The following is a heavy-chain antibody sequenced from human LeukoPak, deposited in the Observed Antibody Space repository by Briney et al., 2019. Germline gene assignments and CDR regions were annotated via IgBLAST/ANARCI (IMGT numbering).Heavy chain of an antibody. CDR3: ARDTAPYYDFWSGYQGTLDY. D-gene: IGHD3-3*01. CDR2: IWYDGSNK. V-gene: IGHV3-33*01. J-gene: IGHJ4*02. CDR1: GFTFSSYG. Sequence: PGRSLRLSCAGSGFTFSSYGMHWVRQAPGKGLEWVAVIWYDGSNKYYADSVKGRFTISRDNSKNTLYLQMNSLRAEDTAVYYCARDTAPYYDFWSGYQGTLDYWGQGTLVTVSS.